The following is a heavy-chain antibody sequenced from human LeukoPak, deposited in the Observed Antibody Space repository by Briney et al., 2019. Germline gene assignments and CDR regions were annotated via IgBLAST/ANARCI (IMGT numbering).Heavy chain of an antibody. CDR2: IYYGGST. D-gene: IGHD3-9*01. CDR3: ARGLRYFDWSYGY. V-gene: IGHV4-30-4*01. J-gene: IGHJ4*02. CDR1: GGSISSGDYY. Sequence: SETLSLTCTVSGGSISSGDYYWSWIRQPPGKGLEWIGYIYYGGSTYYNPSLKSRVTISVDTSKNQFSLKLSSVTAADTAVYYCARGLRYFDWSYGYWGQGTLVTVSS.